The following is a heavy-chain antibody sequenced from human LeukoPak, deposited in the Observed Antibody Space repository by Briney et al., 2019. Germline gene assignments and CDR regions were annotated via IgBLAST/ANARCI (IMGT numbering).Heavy chain of an antibody. Sequence: ASVTVSCKASGYTFTSYYMHWVRQAPGQGLEWMGIINPSVGRTSYAQKFQGRVTMTRDMTTSTVYMELSSLRSEDTAVYYCARDNNDYGDYGVCFDYWGQGTLVTVSS. D-gene: IGHD4-17*01. CDR2: INPSVGRT. CDR3: ARDNNDYGDYGVCFDY. CDR1: GYTFTSYY. J-gene: IGHJ4*02. V-gene: IGHV1-46*01.